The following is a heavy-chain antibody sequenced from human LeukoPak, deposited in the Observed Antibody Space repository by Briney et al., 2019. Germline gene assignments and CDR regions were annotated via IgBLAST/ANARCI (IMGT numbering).Heavy chain of an antibody. CDR2: ISGSGGST. CDR1: GFTFSSYA. V-gene: IGHV3-23*01. Sequence: PGGSLRLSCAASGFTFSSYAMSWVRQAPGKGLEWVSAISGSGGSTYYADSVKGRFTISRDNSKNTLYLQMNSLRAEDTAVYYCAKDRYSSGWSLYYFDYWGQGTLVTVSS. D-gene: IGHD6-19*01. CDR3: AKDRYSSGWSLYYFDY. J-gene: IGHJ4*02.